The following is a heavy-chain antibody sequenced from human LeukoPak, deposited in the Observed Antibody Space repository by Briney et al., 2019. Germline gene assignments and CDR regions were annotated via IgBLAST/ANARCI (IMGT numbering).Heavy chain of an antibody. J-gene: IGHJ3*02. CDR2: IYPGDSDT. CDR1: GYSFTSYW. Sequence: GESLKISCKGSGYSFTSYWIGWVRQMSGKGLEWMGIIYPGDSDTRYSPSFQGQVTISADKSISTAYLQWSSLKASDTAMYYCARRNDYGGNHDAFDIWGQGTMVTVSS. V-gene: IGHV5-51*01. D-gene: IGHD4-23*01. CDR3: ARRNDYGGNHDAFDI.